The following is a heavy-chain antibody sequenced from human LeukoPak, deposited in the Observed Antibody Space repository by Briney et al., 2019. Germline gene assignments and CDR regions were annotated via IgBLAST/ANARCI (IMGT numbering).Heavy chain of an antibody. Sequence: GGSLRLSCAASGFTFSNAWMSWVRQAPGKGLEWVGRIKSKTDGGTTDDAAPVKGRFTISRDDSKNTLYLQMNSLKTEDTAVYYCTTMEYYYGSGSYSLIDYWGQGTLVTVSS. J-gene: IGHJ4*02. CDR1: GFTFSNAW. D-gene: IGHD3-10*01. V-gene: IGHV3-15*01. CDR2: IKSKTDGGTT. CDR3: TTMEYYYGSGSYSLIDY.